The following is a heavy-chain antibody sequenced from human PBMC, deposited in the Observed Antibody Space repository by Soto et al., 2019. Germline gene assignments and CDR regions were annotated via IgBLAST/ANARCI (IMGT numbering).Heavy chain of an antibody. CDR2: ISAYNGDT. CDR1: IYTFASYG. V-gene: IGHV1-18*01. CDR3: ARAPRGPTTGILFHX. Sequence: ASLKVSCNGSIYTFASYGISWVRQAPGQGLEWMGFISAYNGDTKYAQKFQGRVTMTTDTSTSTAYMELRSLRSDDTAVYYCARAPRGPTTGILFHXWGQATLVTVSX. J-gene: IGHJ4*02. D-gene: IGHD1-1*01.